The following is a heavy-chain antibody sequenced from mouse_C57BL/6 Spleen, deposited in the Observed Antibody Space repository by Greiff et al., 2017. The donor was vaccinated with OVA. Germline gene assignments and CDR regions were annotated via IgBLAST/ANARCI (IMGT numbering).Heavy chain of an antibody. CDR1: GFNIKDYY. CDR3: ARVETAQSHFDY. D-gene: IGHD3-2*02. CDR2: IDPEDGEN. V-gene: IGHV14-2*01. Sequence: VQLQQSGAELVKPGASVKLSCTASGFNIKDYYMHWVKQRTEQGLEWIGRIDPEDGENKYAPKFQGKDTITADTSSNKAYLQRSSLTSEDTAVYYCARVETAQSHFDYWGQGTTLTVSS. J-gene: IGHJ2*01.